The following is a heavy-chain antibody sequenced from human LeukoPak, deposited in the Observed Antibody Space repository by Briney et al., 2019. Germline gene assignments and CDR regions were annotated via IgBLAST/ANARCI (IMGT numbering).Heavy chain of an antibody. D-gene: IGHD5-24*01. CDR2: IIPIFGTA. V-gene: IGHV1-69*13. CDR3: AREWGSDGYNSLDY. Sequence: ASVKVSCKASGGTFSSYAISWVRQAPGQGLEWMGGIIPIFGTANYAQKFQGRVTITADESTSTAYMELSSLRSEDTAVYYCAREWGSDGYNSLDYWGQGTLVTVSS. J-gene: IGHJ4*02. CDR1: GGTFSSYA.